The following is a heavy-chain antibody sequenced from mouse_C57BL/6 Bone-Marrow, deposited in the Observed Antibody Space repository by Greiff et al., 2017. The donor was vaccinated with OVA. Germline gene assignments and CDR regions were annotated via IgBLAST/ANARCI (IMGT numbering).Heavy chain of an antibody. Sequence: EVQLQQPGAELVKPGASVKVSCKASGYTFTSYWMHWVKQRPGQGLEWIGRIHPEDGETKYAPKFQGKATITADTSSNTAYLQLSSLTSEDTAVYYCARDGYYVDYWGQGTTLTVSS. CDR2: IHPEDGET. V-gene: IGHV14-2*01. J-gene: IGHJ2*01. D-gene: IGHD2-3*01. CDR3: ARDGYYVDY. CDR1: GYTFTSYW.